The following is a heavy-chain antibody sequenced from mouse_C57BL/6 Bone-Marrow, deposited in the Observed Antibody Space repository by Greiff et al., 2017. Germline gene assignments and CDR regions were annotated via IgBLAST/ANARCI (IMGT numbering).Heavy chain of an antibody. Sequence: VQLQQPGAELVKPGASVKMSCKASGYTFTSYWITWVKQRPGQGLEWIGDIYPGSGSTNYNEKFKSKATLTVDTSSSTAYMQLSSLTSEVSAVLYCARPYYSNYWYFDVWGTGTTVTVSS. CDR1: GYTFTSYW. V-gene: IGHV1-55*01. CDR3: ARPYYSNYWYFDV. J-gene: IGHJ1*03. D-gene: IGHD2-5*01. CDR2: IYPGSGST.